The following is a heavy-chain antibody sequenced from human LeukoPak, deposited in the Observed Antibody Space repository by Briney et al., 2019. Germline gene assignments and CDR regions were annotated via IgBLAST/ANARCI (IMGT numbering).Heavy chain of an antibody. V-gene: IGHV3-30*02. CDR2: IRYDGSNK. D-gene: IGHD3-22*01. J-gene: IGHJ4*02. CDR3: AKDFYDSSGYYTYYFDY. Sequence: GGSLRLSCVASGFTFTGHSMHWVRQAPGKGLEWVAFIRYDGSNKYYADSVKGRFTISRDNSKNTLYLQMNSLRAEDTAVYYCAKDFYDSSGYYTYYFDYWGQGTLVTVSS. CDR1: GFTFTGHS.